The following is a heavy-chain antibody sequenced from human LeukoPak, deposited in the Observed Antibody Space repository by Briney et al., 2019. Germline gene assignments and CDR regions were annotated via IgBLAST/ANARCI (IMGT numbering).Heavy chain of an antibody. CDR2: ISGSGGGT. D-gene: IGHD4-17*01. Sequence: PGGSLRLSCAASGFTFSSYAMSWVRQAPGKGLEWVSAISGSGGGTYYADSVKGRFTISRDNSKNTLYLQMNSLRAEDTAVYYCAKDPDYGDSAFDIWGQGTMVTVSS. CDR1: GFTFSSYA. J-gene: IGHJ3*02. V-gene: IGHV3-23*01. CDR3: AKDPDYGDSAFDI.